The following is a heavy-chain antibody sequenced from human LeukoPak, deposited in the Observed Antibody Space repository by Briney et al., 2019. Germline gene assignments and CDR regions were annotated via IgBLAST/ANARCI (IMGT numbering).Heavy chain of an antibody. J-gene: IGHJ6*03. V-gene: IGHV3-53*01. CDR3: ATSSGIAVAGGHYYMDV. CDR1: GFTISSTY. D-gene: IGHD6-19*01. CDR2: IYSGGST. Sequence: PGGSLRLSCSASGFTISSTYINWVRQAPGKGLEWVSLIYSGGSTFYADSVRGRFTISRDNSGNTLYLQMISLRAEDTAVYYCATSSGIAVAGGHYYMDVWGKGTTVTVSS.